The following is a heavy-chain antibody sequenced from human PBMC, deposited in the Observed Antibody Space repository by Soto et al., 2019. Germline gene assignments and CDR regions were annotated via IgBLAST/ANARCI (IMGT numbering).Heavy chain of an antibody. CDR3: AAGSGNSGYDRDYFYAY. J-gene: IGHJ4*02. Sequence: SETLSLTCAVYGGSFSGYYWSWIRQPPGKGQEWIGEINHSGSTNYNPSLKSRVTISVDTSKNQFSLKLSSVTAADTAVYYCAAGSGNSGYDRDYFYAYWGQGTLDTVSS. D-gene: IGHD5-12*01. CDR2: INHSGST. V-gene: IGHV4-34*01. CDR1: GGSFSGYY.